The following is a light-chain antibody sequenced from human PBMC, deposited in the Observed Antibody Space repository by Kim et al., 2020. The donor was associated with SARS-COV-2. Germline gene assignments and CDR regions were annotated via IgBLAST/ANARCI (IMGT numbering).Light chain of an antibody. CDR3: QQYSNWPRT. J-gene: IGKJ2*01. CDR1: QSVSSN. CDR2: GAS. V-gene: IGKV3-15*01. Sequence: SPGERATLSCRASQSVSSNLAWYQQKPGQAPRLLIYGASTRATGIPARFSGSGSGTEFTLTISSLQSEDFAVYYCQQYSNWPRTFGQGTKLEI.